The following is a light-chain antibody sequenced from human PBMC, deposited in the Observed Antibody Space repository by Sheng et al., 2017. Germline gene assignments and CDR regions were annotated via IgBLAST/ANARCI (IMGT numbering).Light chain of an antibody. J-gene: IGKJ4*01. CDR3: QQYNTYPLT. Sequence: DIQMTQSPSTLSASVGDRVIITCRASQRISSWMAWYQQKPGKAPKVLIYKASNLENGVPPRFSGSGSGTEFTLTISSLQPDDFATYFCQQYNTYPLTFGGGTKVEIK. CDR2: KAS. CDR1: QRISSW. V-gene: IGKV1-5*03.